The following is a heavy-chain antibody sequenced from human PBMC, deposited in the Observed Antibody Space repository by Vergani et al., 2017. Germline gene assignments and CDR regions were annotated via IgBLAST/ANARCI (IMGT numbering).Heavy chain of an antibody. Sequence: QVQLVQSGSELKKPGASVKVSCKASGYTFTRYAMNWVRQAPGQGLEWMGWINTISGNPTYAQGFTGRFVFSLDTSVSTAYLQISSLQAADTAVYYCATKNGGNDETMGYCGQGTLVTVSS. CDR3: ATKNGGNDETMGY. CDR2: INTISGNP. V-gene: IGHV7-4-1*02. J-gene: IGHJ4*02. D-gene: IGHD4-23*01. CDR1: GYTFTRYA.